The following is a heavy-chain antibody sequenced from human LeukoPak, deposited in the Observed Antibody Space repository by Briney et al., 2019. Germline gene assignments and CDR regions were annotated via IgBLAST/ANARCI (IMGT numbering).Heavy chain of an antibody. CDR3: ARDRGSMARGDNWFDP. V-gene: IGHV4-59*01. CDR1: GGSISSYY. J-gene: IGHJ5*02. D-gene: IGHD3-10*01. CDR2: IYYSGST. Sequence: SETLSLTCTVSGGSISSYYWSWIRQPPGKGLEWIGYIYYSGSTNYNPSLKSRVTISVDTSKNQFSLKLSSVTAADTAVYYCARDRGSMARGDNWFDPWGQGTLVTVSS.